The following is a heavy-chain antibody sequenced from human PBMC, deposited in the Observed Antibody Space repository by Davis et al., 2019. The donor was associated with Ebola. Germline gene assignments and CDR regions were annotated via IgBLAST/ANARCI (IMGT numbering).Heavy chain of an antibody. Sequence: GESLKISCAASGFTFSSYGMHWVRQAPGKGLEWVAVIWYDGSNKYYADSVKGRFTISRDNSKNTLYLQMNSLRAEDTAVYYCARDFMITFGGVIVRRTFDYWGQGTLVTVSS. D-gene: IGHD3-16*02. CDR1: GFTFSSYG. J-gene: IGHJ4*02. CDR2: IWYDGSNK. CDR3: ARDFMITFGGVIVRRTFDY. V-gene: IGHV3-33*01.